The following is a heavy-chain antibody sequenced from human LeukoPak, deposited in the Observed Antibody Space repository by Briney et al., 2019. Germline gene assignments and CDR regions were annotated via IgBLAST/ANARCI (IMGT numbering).Heavy chain of an antibody. CDR1: GGSISRSNYY. Sequence: SETLSLTCTVSGGSISRSNYYWGWIRQPPGKGLEWIGSFYKSGSTYYNPSLKSRVTISVDTSKNQFSLKLSSVTAADTAVYYCARDPKIENWFDPWGQGTLVTVSS. CDR2: FYKSGST. V-gene: IGHV4-39*07. CDR3: ARDPKIENWFDP. J-gene: IGHJ5*02.